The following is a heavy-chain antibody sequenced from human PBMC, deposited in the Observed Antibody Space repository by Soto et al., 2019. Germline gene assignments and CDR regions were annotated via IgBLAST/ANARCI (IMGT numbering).Heavy chain of an antibody. D-gene: IGHD3-22*01. CDR2: ISAYNGNT. Sequence: QVQLVQSGAEVKKPGASVKVSCKASGYTFTSYGISWVRQAPGQGLEWMGWISAYNGNTNYAQKLQGRVTMTTDTSTSTAYMELRSLRSDGTAVYYCAGGMRDYYDSSGSDRWFQHWGQGTLVTVSS. J-gene: IGHJ1*01. CDR3: AGGMRDYYDSSGSDRWFQH. V-gene: IGHV1-18*01. CDR1: GYTFTSYG.